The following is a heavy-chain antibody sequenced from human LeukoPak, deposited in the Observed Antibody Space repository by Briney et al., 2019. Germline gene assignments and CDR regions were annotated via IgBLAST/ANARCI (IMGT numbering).Heavy chain of an antibody. J-gene: IGHJ4*02. V-gene: IGHV1-2*04. CDR2: INPNSGGT. CDR1: GYTFSTYP. D-gene: IGHD7-27*01. Sequence: ASVKVSCKASGYTFSTYPINWVRQAPGQGLEWMGWINPNSGGTNYAQKFQGWVTMTRDTSISTAYMELSRLRSDDTAVYYCARGGLGKYDQNDYWGQGTLVTVSS. CDR3: ARGGLGKYDQNDY.